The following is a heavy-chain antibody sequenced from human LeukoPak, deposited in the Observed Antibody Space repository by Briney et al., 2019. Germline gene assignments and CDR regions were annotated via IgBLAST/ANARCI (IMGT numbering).Heavy chain of an antibody. Sequence: GASVKVSCKASGYTFTCYYMHWVRQAPGQGLEWMGWINPNSGGTNYAQKFQGRVTMTRDTSISTAYMELSRLRSDDTAVYYCARDFMRIAARPLGYWGQGTLVTVSS. CDR3: ARDFMRIAARPLGY. D-gene: IGHD6-6*01. CDR1: GYTFTCYY. V-gene: IGHV1-2*02. CDR2: INPNSGGT. J-gene: IGHJ4*02.